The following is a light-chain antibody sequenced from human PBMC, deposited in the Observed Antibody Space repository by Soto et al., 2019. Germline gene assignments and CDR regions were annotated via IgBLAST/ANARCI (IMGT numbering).Light chain of an antibody. J-gene: IGKJ4*02. CDR1: QSVSSSY. CDR3: QQRNNWPLT. Sequence: PGERVTLSCRASQSVSSSYLTWYQQKPGQAPRLLIYEAVTRATGIPARFSGSGSGTDFTLTISSLEPEDFAVYYCQQRNNWPLTFGGGTKVDIK. V-gene: IGKV3D-20*02. CDR2: EAV.